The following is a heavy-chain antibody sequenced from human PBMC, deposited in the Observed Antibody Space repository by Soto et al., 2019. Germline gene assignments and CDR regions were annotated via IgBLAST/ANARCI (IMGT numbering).Heavy chain of an antibody. V-gene: IGHV1-58*02. CDR2: IVVGSGNT. J-gene: IGHJ6*03. CDR3: AAFIPPITGTPRRYYYYMDV. Sequence: SVKVSCKASGFTFTSSAMQWVRQARGQRLEWIGWIVVGSGNTNYAQKFQERVTITRDMSTSTAYMELSSLRSEDTAVYYYAAFIPPITGTPRRYYYYMDVWGKGTTVNVSS. CDR1: GFTFTSSA. D-gene: IGHD1-7*01.